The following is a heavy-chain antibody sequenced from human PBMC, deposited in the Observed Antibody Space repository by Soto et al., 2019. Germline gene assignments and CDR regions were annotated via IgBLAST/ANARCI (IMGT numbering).Heavy chain of an antibody. Sequence: QVQLVQSGAEVKKPGSSVKVSCKASGGTFNRYAISWLRQAPGQGPEWMGGITPMFGIGNYAQKFQGRVTIPAAESTTTVHMELRRLTCEDTAVYYCAQTLGSAVAGPGRFDLWGRGTRVIVSS. D-gene: IGHD6-19*01. CDR3: AQTLGSAVAGPGRFDL. J-gene: IGHJ2*01. V-gene: IGHV1-69*12. CDR2: ITPMFGIG. CDR1: GGTFNRYA.